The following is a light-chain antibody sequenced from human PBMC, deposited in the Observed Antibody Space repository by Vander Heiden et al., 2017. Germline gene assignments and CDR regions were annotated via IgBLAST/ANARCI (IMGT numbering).Light chain of an antibody. CDR1: SSNIGINY. V-gene: IGLV1-51*02. Sequence: QSVLTQPPSVSAAPGQKVTISCSGSSSNIGINYVSWYQQLPGTDPTILIYENNKRPSGIPDLFSGSKSGTSATLGITGLQTGDEADYYCGTWDSSLSAGVFGGGTKLTVL. CDR2: ENN. J-gene: IGLJ3*02. CDR3: GTWDSSLSAGV.